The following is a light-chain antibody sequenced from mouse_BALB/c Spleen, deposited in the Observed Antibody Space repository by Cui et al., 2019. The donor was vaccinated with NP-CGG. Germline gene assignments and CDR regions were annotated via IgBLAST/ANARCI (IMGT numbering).Light chain of an antibody. J-gene: IGLJ1*01. CDR1: TGAVTTSNY. Sequence: QDVVTREPALTTSPGETVTLTCRSSTGAVTTSNYANWVQEKPDHLFTGLIGGTKNRAPAVPVRFSGSLIGDKAALTITGAQTEDEAIYFCALWYSNHWVFGGGTKLTVL. CDR2: GTK. CDR3: ALWYSNHWV. V-gene: IGLV1*01.